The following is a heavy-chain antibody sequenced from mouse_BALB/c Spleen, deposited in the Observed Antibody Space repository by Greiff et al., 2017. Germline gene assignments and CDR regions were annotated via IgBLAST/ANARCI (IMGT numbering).Heavy chain of an antibody. V-gene: IGHV3-2*02. Sequence: DVKLQESGPGLVKPSQSLSLTCTVTGYSITSDYAWNWIRQFPGNKLEWMGYISYSGSTSYNPSLKSRISITRDTSKNQFFLQLNSVTTEDTATYYCAREGYDGYSRAWFAYWGQGTLVTVSA. J-gene: IGHJ3*01. CDR3: AREGYDGYSRAWFAY. D-gene: IGHD2-3*01. CDR2: ISYSGST. CDR1: GYSITSDYA.